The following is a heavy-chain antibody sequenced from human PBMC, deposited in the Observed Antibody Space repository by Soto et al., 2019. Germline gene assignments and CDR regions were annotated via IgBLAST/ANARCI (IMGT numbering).Heavy chain of an antibody. CDR3: ARGQYYSSGSAATSYFYFGIDV. D-gene: IGHD3-10*01. CDR2: IIPVFGNT. V-gene: IGHV1-69*06. Sequence: QLQLEQSGAEVKKPGSSVKVSCKASGRSFSSDGVSWVRQAPGQGLEWMGGIIPVFGNTKYVQRFQGRLTITADKSTSTVYLEMSSLSSEDTAVHFCARGQYYSSGSAATSYFYFGIDVWGQGTTVIVSS. CDR1: GRSFSSDG. J-gene: IGHJ6*02.